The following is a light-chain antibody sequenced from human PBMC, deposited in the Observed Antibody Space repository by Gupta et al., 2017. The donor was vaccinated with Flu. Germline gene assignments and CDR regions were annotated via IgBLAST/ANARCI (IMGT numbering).Light chain of an antibody. V-gene: IGLV2-14*01. CDR2: EVN. J-gene: IGLJ2*01. CDR3: SSYTSSKTLV. CDR1: SRDVGGYNY. Sequence: SIPISCIGSSRDVGGYNYVAWYQQYPGRAPKLIISEVNIRPSGVSHRFSGSKSGNTASLSISGLQPEDEANYYCSSYTSSKTLVFGGGTKVTV.